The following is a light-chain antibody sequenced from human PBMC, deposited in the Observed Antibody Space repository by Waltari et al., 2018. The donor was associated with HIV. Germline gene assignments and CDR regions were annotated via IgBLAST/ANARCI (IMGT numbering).Light chain of an antibody. CDR2: GKN. CDR3: NSRDSSGNHLV. J-gene: IGLJ2*01. Sequence: SSELTQDPAVSVALGQTVRITCQGDSLRSYYASWYQQKPGQDPVLVIYGKNNRPSGIPDRCSWSSSGNTASLTITGAQAEDEADYYCNSRDSSGNHLVFGGGTKLTVL. CDR1: SLRSYY. V-gene: IGLV3-19*01.